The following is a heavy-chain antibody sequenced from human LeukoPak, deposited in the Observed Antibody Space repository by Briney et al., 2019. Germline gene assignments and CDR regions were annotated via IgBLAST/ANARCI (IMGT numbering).Heavy chain of an antibody. Sequence: PGGSLRLSCAASGFTFSSYSMNWVRQAPGKGLEWVANIKQAGSEKYYVDSVKGRFTISRDNAKNSLYLQMNSLRAEDTALYYCAKDIVATTYYYYGMDVWGQGTTVTVSS. CDR3: AKDIVATTYYYYGMDV. D-gene: IGHD5-12*01. V-gene: IGHV3-7*03. J-gene: IGHJ6*02. CDR2: IKQAGSEK. CDR1: GFTFSSYS.